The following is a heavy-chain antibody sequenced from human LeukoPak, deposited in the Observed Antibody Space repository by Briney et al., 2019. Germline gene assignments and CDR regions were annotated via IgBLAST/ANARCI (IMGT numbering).Heavy chain of an antibody. J-gene: IGHJ6*03. D-gene: IGHD3-22*01. V-gene: IGHV1-18*01. CDR2: ISAYNGNT. CDR1: GYTFTSYG. CDR3: ARTLISSGRYYYMDV. Sequence: GASAKVSCKASGYTFTSYGISWVRQAPGQGLEWMGWISAYNGNTNYAQKLQGRVTMTTDTSTSTAYMELRSLRSEDTAVYYCARTLISSGRYYYMDVWGKGTTVTVSS.